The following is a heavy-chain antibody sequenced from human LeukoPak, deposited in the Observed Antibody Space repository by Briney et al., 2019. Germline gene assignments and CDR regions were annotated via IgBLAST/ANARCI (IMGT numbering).Heavy chain of an antibody. CDR3: ARGPDTGYSSGFLYDY. CDR2: IYYSGST. Sequence: TPSETLSLTCTVSGGSISSYYWSWIWQPPGKGLEWSGDIYYSGSTNYNPSLKSRVTISVDTSKNQFSLKLSSVTAADTAVYYCARGPDTGYSSGFLYDYWGQGTLVTVSS. D-gene: IGHD6-19*01. CDR1: GGSISSYY. J-gene: IGHJ4*02. V-gene: IGHV4-59*01.